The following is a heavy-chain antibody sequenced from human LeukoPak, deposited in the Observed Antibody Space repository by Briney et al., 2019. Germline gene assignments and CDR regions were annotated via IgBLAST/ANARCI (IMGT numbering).Heavy chain of an antibody. V-gene: IGHV4-34*01. CDR3: AREMVRGVIRNYFDY. D-gene: IGHD3-10*01. J-gene: IGHJ4*02. CDR1: GGSFSGYY. Sequence: PSETLSLTCAVYGGSFSGYYWSWIRQPPGKGLEWIGEINHSGSTNYNLSLKSRVTISVDTSKNQFSLKLSSVTAADTAVYYCAREMVRGVIRNYFDYWGQGTLVTVSS. CDR2: INHSGST.